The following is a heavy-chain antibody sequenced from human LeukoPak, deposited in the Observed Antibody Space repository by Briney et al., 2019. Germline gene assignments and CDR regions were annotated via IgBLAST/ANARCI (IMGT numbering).Heavy chain of an antibody. D-gene: IGHD3-10*01. V-gene: IGHV3-23*01. CDR2: VSDTGDRT. J-gene: IGHJ4*02. Sequence: GGSLRPSCAASGFTFTTYAMSWVRQAPGKGLEWVSSVSDTGDRTYYADSVKGRFTISRDNSKNTLYLHMESLRADDTAVYYCAQGGGSGFDNWGQGTLVTVSS. CDR1: GFTFTTYA. CDR3: AQGGGSGFDN.